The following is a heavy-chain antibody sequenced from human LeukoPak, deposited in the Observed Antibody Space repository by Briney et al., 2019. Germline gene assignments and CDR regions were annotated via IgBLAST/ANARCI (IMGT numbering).Heavy chain of an antibody. D-gene: IGHD2-2*02. J-gene: IGHJ4*02. CDR2: INHSGST. V-gene: IGHV4-34*01. Sequence: SETLSLTCAVYGGSFSGYYWSWIRQPPGKGLEWIGEINHSGSTNYNPSLKSRVTISVDTSKNQFSLKLSSVTAADTAVYYCAKDSAMGVIVVVPAAIPFGLAQGGYFDYWGQGTLVTVSS. CDR3: AKDSAMGVIVVVPAAIPFGLAQGGYFDY. CDR1: GGSFSGYY.